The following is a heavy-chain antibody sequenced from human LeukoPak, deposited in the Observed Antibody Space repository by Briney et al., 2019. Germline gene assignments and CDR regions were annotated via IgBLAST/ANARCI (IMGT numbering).Heavy chain of an antibody. CDR3: ARVLLSSSWTLYYYYGMDV. J-gene: IGHJ6*02. V-gene: IGHV3-7*03. Sequence: GGSLRLSCAASGFTFPNYWLTWVRQAPGKGREWVASIKQDGYEKYHVDSVKGRFTFSRDNARNSVYLQMNSLRAEDTAVYYCARVLLSSSWTLYYYYGMDVWGQGTTVTVSS. D-gene: IGHD6-13*01. CDR1: GFTFPNYW. CDR2: IKQDGYEK.